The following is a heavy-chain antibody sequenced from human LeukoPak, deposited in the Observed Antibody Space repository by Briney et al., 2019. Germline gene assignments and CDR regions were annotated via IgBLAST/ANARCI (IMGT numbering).Heavy chain of an antibody. D-gene: IGHD3-10*01. CDR2: ISSSSSTI. Sequence: GGSLRLSCAASGFTFRTYNMHWVRQAPGKGLEWVSYISSSSSTIYYADSVRDRFTISRDNAKNSLYLQMNSLRVEDTAVYYCARDYYGAGSYPSDYWGQGTLVTVSS. V-gene: IGHV3-48*01. CDR3: ARDYYGAGSYPSDY. J-gene: IGHJ4*02. CDR1: GFTFRTYN.